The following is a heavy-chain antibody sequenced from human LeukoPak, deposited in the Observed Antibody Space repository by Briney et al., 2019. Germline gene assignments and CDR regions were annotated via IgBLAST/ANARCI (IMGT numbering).Heavy chain of an antibody. CDR3: ARDNGSGYTYGYEHYYYYIDV. D-gene: IGHD5-18*01. CDR1: GGSIGDDY. CDR2: IHSGGTT. V-gene: IGHV4-4*07. Sequence: SETLSLTCTVSGGSIGDDYFTWIRKPAGKGLKWIGRIHSGGTTNYNPSLMSRVTLSIDTSKKQISLRLTSMTAADTALYYCARDNGSGYTYGYEHYYYYIDVWGKGTTVTVSS. J-gene: IGHJ6*03.